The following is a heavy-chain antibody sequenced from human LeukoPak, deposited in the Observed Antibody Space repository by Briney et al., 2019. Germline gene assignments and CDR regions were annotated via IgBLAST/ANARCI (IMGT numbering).Heavy chain of an antibody. CDR2: IIPIFGTA. J-gene: IGHJ4*02. V-gene: IGHV1-69*13. D-gene: IGHD3-10*01. CDR3: ARITYGQRANFDY. CDR1: GGTFSSYA. Sequence: ASVKVSCKASGGTFSSYAISWVRQAPGQGLEWMGGIIPIFGTANYAQKFQGRVTITADESTSTAHMELSSLRSEDTAVYYCARITYGQRANFDYWGQGTLVTVSS.